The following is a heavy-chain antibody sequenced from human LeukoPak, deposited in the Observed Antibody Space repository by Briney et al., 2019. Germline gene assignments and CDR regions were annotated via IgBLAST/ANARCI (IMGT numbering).Heavy chain of an antibody. CDR1: GYTFTGYY. CDR3: ARYMGSSWYFDY. J-gene: IGHJ4*02. D-gene: IGHD6-13*01. V-gene: IGHV1-2*02. CDR2: INPNSGGT. Sequence: ASVKVSCKASGYTFTGYYIHWVRQAPGQGLEWMGWINPNSGGTNSAQKFQGRVTMTRDTSTSTAYMEPSSLRSDDTAVYYCARYMGSSWYFDYWGQGTLVTVSS.